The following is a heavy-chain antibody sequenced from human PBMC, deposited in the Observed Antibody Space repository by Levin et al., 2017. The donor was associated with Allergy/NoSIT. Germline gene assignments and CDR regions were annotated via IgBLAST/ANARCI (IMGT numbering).Heavy chain of an antibody. V-gene: IGHV6-1*01. J-gene: IGHJ1*01. CDR1: GDSLSSNSVA. D-gene: IGHD3-10*01. CDR3: ARDPSGANECFHH. Sequence: SQTLSLTCAISGDSLSSNSVAWNWIRQSPSRGLEWLGRTYYRSKWYYDYAVSVKSRITINADTSKNQFSLQLNSVTPEDTAVYYCARDPSGANECFHHWGQGTLVTVSS. CDR2: TYYRSKWYY.